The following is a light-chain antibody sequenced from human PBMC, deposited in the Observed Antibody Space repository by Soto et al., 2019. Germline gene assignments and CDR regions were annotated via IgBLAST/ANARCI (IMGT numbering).Light chain of an antibody. J-gene: IGLJ2*01. CDR2: DVS. CDR1: SSDVGGYDF. V-gene: IGLV2-11*01. CDR3: CSYAGDLAL. Sequence: QSVLTQPRSVSGSPGQSVTISCTGTSSDVGGYDFFSCSQQHPGKAPNLMISDVSKRPSGVPDRFSGSKSGNTASLTISGPQAEDEADYYCCSYAGDLALFGGGTKVTVL.